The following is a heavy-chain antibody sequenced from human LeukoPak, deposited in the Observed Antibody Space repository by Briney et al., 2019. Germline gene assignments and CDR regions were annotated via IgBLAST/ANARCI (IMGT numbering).Heavy chain of an antibody. J-gene: IGHJ6*04. CDR1: GGSFSGYY. CDR2: INHSGST. V-gene: IGHV4-34*01. D-gene: IGHD2-2*01. Sequence: KRSDTRSLTYAVYGGSFSGYYWSWIRQPPGKGLEWIGEINHSGSTNYNPSLKSRVTISVDTSKNQFSLKLSSVTAADTAVYYCARGGWYCSSTSCRRRDYYYYYGMDVWGKGTTVTVSS. CDR3: ARGGWYCSSTSCRRRDYYYYYGMDV.